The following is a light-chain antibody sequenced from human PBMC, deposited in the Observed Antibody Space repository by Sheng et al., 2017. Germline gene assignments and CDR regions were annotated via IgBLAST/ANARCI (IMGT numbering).Light chain of an antibody. Sequence: DIQMTQSPSSLSASVGDRVTITCRPSQAISSYLNWYQQKPGEAPKLLIYAESSLQSGVPSRFSGGRSGTDFTLIISSLQPEDFATYYCQQYDSEITFGQGTRLEIK. J-gene: IGKJ5*01. CDR3: QQYDSEIT. V-gene: IGKV1-39*01. CDR2: AES. CDR1: QAISSY.